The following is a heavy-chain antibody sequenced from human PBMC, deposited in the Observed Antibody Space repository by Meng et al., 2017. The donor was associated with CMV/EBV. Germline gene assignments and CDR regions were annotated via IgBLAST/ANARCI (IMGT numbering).Heavy chain of an antibody. J-gene: IGHJ4*02. D-gene: IGHD6-19*01. CDR1: GFTFSIYA. CDR2: IAYDGSNK. Sequence: GGSLRLSCAASGFTFSIYAMHWVRQAPGKGLEWLAIIAYDGSNKYYADSVKGRFTISRDNFRNTLFLQMDSLRSEDTAVYYCAKDLGLAGPHYFDRWGQGSLVTVSS. V-gene: IGHV3-30*04. CDR3: AKDLGLAGPHYFDR.